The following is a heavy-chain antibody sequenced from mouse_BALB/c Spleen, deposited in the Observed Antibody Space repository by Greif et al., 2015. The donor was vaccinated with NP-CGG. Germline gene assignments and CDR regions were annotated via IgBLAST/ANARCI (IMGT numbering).Heavy chain of an antibody. Sequence: EVKLVESGGGLVQPGGSRKLPCAASGFTFSSFGMHWVRQAPEKGLEWVAYISSGSSTIYYADTVKGRFTISRDNPKNTLFLQMTSLRSEDTAMYYCARGGYYDYDGMDYWGQGTSVTVSS. D-gene: IGHD2-4*01. CDR1: GFTFSSFG. V-gene: IGHV5-17*02. J-gene: IGHJ4*01. CDR2: ISSGSSTI. CDR3: ARGGYYDYDGMDY.